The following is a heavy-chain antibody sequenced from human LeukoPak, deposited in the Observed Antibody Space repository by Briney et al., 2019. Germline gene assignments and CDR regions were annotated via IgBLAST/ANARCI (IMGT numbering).Heavy chain of an antibody. Sequence: QTGGSLRLSCAASGFTFTKNWMTWVRQAPGKGLEWVANIKQDGSAKFYVESVKGRFTISRDNAKKSLYLQMNSLRAEDTAVYYCVRDGDFWSAQGAFDIWGQGTMVTVSS. CDR2: IKQDGSAK. V-gene: IGHV3-7*01. D-gene: IGHD3-3*01. J-gene: IGHJ3*02. CDR3: VRDGDFWSAQGAFDI. CDR1: GFTFTKNW.